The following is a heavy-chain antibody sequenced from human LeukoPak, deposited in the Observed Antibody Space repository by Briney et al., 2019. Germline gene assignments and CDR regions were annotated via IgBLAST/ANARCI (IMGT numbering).Heavy chain of an antibody. Sequence: SETLSLTCTVSGGSISSYYWSWIRQPPGKGLEWIGYIYYSGSTNYNPSLKSRVSMSVDTSKNQFSPKLSSVTATDTAVYYCARQRLLWFGESNSGFDYWGQGTLVTVSS. CDR2: IYYSGST. J-gene: IGHJ4*02. CDR3: ARQRLLWFGESNSGFDY. CDR1: GGSISSYY. D-gene: IGHD3-10*01. V-gene: IGHV4-59*08.